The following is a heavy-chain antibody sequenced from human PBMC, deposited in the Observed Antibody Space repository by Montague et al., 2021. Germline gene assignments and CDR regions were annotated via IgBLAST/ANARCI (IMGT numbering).Heavy chain of an antibody. CDR3: ARRGVVAGWFDA. D-gene: IGHD2-15*01. CDR2: INHSGST. J-gene: IGHJ5*02. CDR1: GGSFSGYY. Sequence: SETLSLTRTVYGGSFSGYYWSWICQSPGKGLEWIGEINHSGSTNYNPSLKSRVTMSVDTSKNQFSLKLSSVTAADTAVYYCARRGVVAGWFDAWGQGTLVTVSS. V-gene: IGHV4-34*01.